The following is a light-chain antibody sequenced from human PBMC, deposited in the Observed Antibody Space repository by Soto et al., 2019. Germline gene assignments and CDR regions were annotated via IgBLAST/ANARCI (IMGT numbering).Light chain of an antibody. CDR2: GAS. CDR3: HQYNDWRGT. CDR1: QSVGSN. Sequence: EIVRTQSPATVSVSPGERATLSCMASQSVGSNLAWYQQKPGQAPRVLIYGASTRASGIPARFSGSGSGTEFTLTISSLQSEDFAIYYCHQYNDWRGTFGQGTKVEIK. J-gene: IGKJ1*01. V-gene: IGKV3-15*01.